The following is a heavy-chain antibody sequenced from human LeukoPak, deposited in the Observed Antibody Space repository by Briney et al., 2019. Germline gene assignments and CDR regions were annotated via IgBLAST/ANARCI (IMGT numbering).Heavy chain of an antibody. Sequence: SETLSLTCTVSGGSISSYYWSWIRQPPGKGLEWIGYIYYSGSTNYNPSLKSRVTISVDTSKNQFSLKLSSVTAADTAVYYCARTPTPPRITIFGVDSYYYYMDVWGKGTTVTVSS. CDR2: IYYSGST. V-gene: IGHV4-59*01. J-gene: IGHJ6*03. CDR3: ARTPTPPRITIFGVDSYYYYMDV. D-gene: IGHD3-3*01. CDR1: GGSISSYY.